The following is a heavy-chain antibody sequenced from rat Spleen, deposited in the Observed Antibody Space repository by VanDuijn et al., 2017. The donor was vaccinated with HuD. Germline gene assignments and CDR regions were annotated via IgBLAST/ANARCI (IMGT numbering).Heavy chain of an antibody. CDR1: GFTFSDYN. CDR3: AIHGRKTTRVPYWDFDF. J-gene: IGHJ1*01. V-gene: IGHV5S10*01. Sequence: EVQLVESGGGLVQPGRSLKLSCVVSGFTFSDYNMAWVRQAPKKGLEWVATIIYDGSRTYYRDSVKGRFTISRDNAKSPLSLQMDSLRSEDTATYYCAIHGRKTTRVPYWDFDFWGPGTMVTVSS. CDR2: IIYDGSRT. D-gene: IGHD1-4*01.